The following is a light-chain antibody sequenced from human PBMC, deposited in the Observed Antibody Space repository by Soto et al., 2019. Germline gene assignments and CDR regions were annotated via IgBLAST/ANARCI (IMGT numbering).Light chain of an antibody. Sequence: EIVLTQSPATLSLSPGERATLSCRASQSVSSYLAWYQQKPGQAPRLLIYDASNRATGIPARFSGSGSGTDFTLTISSLVPEDFAVYYCQHQATFGPGTKVDIK. CDR3: QHQAT. V-gene: IGKV3-11*01. CDR2: DAS. J-gene: IGKJ3*01. CDR1: QSVSSY.